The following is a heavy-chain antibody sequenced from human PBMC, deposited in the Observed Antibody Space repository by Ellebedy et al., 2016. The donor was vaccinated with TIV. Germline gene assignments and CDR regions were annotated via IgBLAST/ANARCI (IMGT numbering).Heavy chain of an antibody. CDR3: ARRGSYADYAVQVNSWFDA. D-gene: IGHD3-16*01. Sequence: PGGSLRLSCAASGFSFRSYWMGWVRQAPGKGLEWVANIYQDGSDQYYVESVKGRFTISRDNANKSLFLQMNSLRVEDTAVYYCARRGSYADYAVQVNSWFDAWGQGTLVTVSS. J-gene: IGHJ5*02. CDR1: GFSFRSYW. V-gene: IGHV3-7*01. CDR2: IYQDGSDQ.